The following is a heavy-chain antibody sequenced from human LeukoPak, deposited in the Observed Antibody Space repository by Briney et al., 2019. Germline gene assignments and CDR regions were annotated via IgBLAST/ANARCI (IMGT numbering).Heavy chain of an antibody. CDR2: IIPIFGTA. CDR1: GGTFSSYA. V-gene: IGHV1-69*05. CDR3: ARQGTYSSAIGMGC. Sequence: GASVKVSCKASGGTFSSYAISWVRQAPGRGLEWMGGIIPIFGTANYAQKFQGRVTMTRDTSTRTVYMEVNSLRSEDTAVYYCARQGTYSSAIGMGCWGQGTLVTVSS. D-gene: IGHD6-19*01. J-gene: IGHJ4*02.